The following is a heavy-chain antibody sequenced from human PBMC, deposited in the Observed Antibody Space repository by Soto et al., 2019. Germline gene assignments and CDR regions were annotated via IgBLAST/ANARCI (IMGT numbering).Heavy chain of an antibody. V-gene: IGHV3-23*01. D-gene: IGHD2-15*01. J-gene: IGHJ6*02. CDR1: GFTFSRYA. CDR2: MTGSGRDI. Sequence: EGSLRLSCAASGFTFSRYAMLWVRQAPGKGQEWVAGMTGSGRDIQYADSVKGRFTIPRDNCKNSLYLQMNNLRAGDTAVYYCARAYSGRLPRRADYYDAMDVWGQGTTGTVSS. CDR3: ARAYSGRLPRRADYYDAMDV.